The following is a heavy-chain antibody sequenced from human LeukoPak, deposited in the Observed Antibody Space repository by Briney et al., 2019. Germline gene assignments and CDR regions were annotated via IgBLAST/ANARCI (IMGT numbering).Heavy chain of an antibody. CDR1: ADNFSSYL. CDR3: ARVGVDDFWSGYTVDYYMDV. J-gene: IGHJ6*03. Sequence: ASVKVSCKSSADNFSSYLITWVRQAPGQGLEWVGGIIPMLERANHAQRFQGRVTMTANESTSTAYIELSSLRSEDTAVYYCARVGVDDFWSGYTVDYYMDVWGKGTTVTVSS. D-gene: IGHD3-3*01. V-gene: IGHV1-69*13. CDR2: IIPMLERA.